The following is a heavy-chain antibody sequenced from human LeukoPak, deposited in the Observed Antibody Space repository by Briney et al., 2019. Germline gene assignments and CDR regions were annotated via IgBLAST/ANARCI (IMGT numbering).Heavy chain of an antibody. Sequence: GGSLRLSCAASGFTFSSYSMNWVRQAPGKGLEWVSSISSSSSYIYYADSVKGRFTISRDNSKNTVYLQMNSLRADDTAVYYCAKLRGGAYSTWFFDYWGQGTLVTVSS. V-gene: IGHV3-21*04. CDR1: GFTFSSYS. CDR2: ISSSSSYI. CDR3: AKLRGGAYSTWFFDY. D-gene: IGHD3-22*01. J-gene: IGHJ4*02.